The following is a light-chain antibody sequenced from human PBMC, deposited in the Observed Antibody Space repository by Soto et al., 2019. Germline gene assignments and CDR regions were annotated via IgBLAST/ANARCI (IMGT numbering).Light chain of an antibody. V-gene: IGKV3-20*01. CDR3: QQYGTSPRT. CDR2: GAS. Sequence: EIVLTQSPGTVSLSPGERATLSCRASQSINSNYLAWYQLKPGQAPRLLIYGASIRATAIPDRFSGSVSGTDFTLTISRLDPEDFAVYFCQQYGTSPRTFGQGTKVDIK. J-gene: IGKJ1*01. CDR1: QSINSNY.